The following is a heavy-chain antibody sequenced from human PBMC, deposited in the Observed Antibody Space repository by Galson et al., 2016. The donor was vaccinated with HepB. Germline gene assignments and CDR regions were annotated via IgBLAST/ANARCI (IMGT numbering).Heavy chain of an antibody. CDR3: ARETGYNDSVRDAMDV. J-gene: IGHJ6*02. V-gene: IGHV3-53*01. CDR2: IFSGGST. D-gene: IGHD5-24*01. Sequence: SLRLSCAASGFTFTSYVMTWVRQAPGKGLEWVSVIFSGGSTYYADSVKGRFTISRDNSKITLYLQMNSLRVEDTAVCYCARETGYNDSVRDAMDVWGQGTTVTVSS. CDR1: GFTFTSYV.